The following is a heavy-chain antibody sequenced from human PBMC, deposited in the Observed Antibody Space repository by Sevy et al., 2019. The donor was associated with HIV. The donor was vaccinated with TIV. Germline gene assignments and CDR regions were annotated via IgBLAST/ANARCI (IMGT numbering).Heavy chain of an antibody. CDR3: ERWKVDSNGYYYPDAFDI. Sequence: GGSLRLSCAASGFTVSNNYMNWVRQAPGKGLEGVSVIFSGGSTYFADSVKGRFTISRDNCKNTLYLQMNRLRGEDTAVYSCERWKVDSNGYYYPDAFDIWGQGTMVTVSS. J-gene: IGHJ3*02. D-gene: IGHD3-22*01. V-gene: IGHV3-66*01. CDR2: IFSGGST. CDR1: GFTVSNNY.